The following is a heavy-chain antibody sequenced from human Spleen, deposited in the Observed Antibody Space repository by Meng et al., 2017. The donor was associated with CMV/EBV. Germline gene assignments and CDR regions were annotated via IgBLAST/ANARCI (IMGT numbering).Heavy chain of an antibody. V-gene: IGHV4-39*07. D-gene: IGHD6-19*01. CDR2: IYYSGST. CDR1: GGSISSSSYY. J-gene: IGHJ4*02. CDR3: ARDNAAVAGTLFDY. Sequence: SETLSLTCTVSGGSISSSSYYWGWIRQPPGKGLEWIGSIYYSGSTHYNPSLKSRVTISIGTSKKQFSLKLNSLTAADTAVYYCARDNAAVAGTLFDYWGQGTLVTVSS.